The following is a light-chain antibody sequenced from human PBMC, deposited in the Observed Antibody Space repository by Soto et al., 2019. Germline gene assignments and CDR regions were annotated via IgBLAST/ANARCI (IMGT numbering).Light chain of an antibody. CDR1: QSVSRSY. J-gene: IGKJ2*01. CDR2: ATS. Sequence: EIVLTQSPGTLSLYPGERATLSCRASQSVSRSYLAWYQQNPGQPPSLLIYATSSRATGIPDRFSGSGSGTDFTLTISRLEPEDFAVYYCQQYGSSPYTFGQGTKLEIK. CDR3: QQYGSSPYT. V-gene: IGKV3-20*01.